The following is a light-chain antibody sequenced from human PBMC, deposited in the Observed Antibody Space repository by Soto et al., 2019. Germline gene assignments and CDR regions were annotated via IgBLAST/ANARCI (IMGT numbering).Light chain of an antibody. CDR1: QSVSTY. J-gene: IGKJ4*01. Sequence: EIVLTQSPATLALSPGERATLSCRASQSVSTYLAWYQQKAGQAPQLLIYDASNRATGITARFSGSVSGTDFTLTISSLQPEDFAVYYCQQGHDWLTFGGGTKVEIK. CDR3: QQGHDWLT. V-gene: IGKV3-11*01. CDR2: DAS.